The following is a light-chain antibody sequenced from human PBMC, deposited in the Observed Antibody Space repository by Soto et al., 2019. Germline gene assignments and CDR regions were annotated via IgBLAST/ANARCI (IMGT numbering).Light chain of an antibody. Sequence: DIQMTQSPSTLSASVGDRVTITCRASQSISSWLAWYQQKPGKAPKLLIYKASSLESGVPSRFSGSGSGTESTLTISSLQPDDFAPYYCQQYNSYSWTFGQGTKV. V-gene: IGKV1-5*03. CDR1: QSISSW. J-gene: IGKJ1*01. CDR2: KAS. CDR3: QQYNSYSWT.